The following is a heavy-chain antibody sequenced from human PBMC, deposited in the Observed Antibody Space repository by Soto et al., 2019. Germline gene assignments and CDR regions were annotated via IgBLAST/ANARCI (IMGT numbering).Heavy chain of an antibody. CDR3: ARSYCSGGSCLPTGGY. D-gene: IGHD2-15*01. Sequence: GASVKVSCKASGYTFTSYGISWVRQAPGQGLEWMGWISAYNGNTNYAQKLQGRVTMTTDTSTSTAYMELRSLRSDDTAVYYCARSYCSGGSCLPTGGYWGQGTLVTVSS. CDR2: ISAYNGNT. CDR1: GYTFTSYG. V-gene: IGHV1-18*01. J-gene: IGHJ4*02.